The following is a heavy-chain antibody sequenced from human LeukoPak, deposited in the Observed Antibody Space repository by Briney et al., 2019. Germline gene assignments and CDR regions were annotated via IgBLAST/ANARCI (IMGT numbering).Heavy chain of an antibody. D-gene: IGHD6-13*01. CDR2: IIPILGIE. Sequence: GASVKVSCKASGGTFSSYAISWVRQAPGQGLEWMGRIIPILGIENYAQKFQGRFTITADKSTSTAYMELSSLRSEDTAVYYCRGVDREQQLEKYYFDYWGQGTLVTVSS. CDR1: GGTFSSYA. V-gene: IGHV1-69*04. J-gene: IGHJ4*02. CDR3: RGVDREQQLEKYYFDY.